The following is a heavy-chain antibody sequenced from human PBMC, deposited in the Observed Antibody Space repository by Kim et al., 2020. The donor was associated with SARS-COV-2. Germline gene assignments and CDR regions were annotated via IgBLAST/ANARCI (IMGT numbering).Heavy chain of an antibody. J-gene: IGHJ6*02. Sequence: SETLSLTCAVDGGSFSGYYWSWIRQPPGKGLEWIGEMNHNGNTNYNPSLKSRVTISVDTSNKQFSLNLISVTAADTAVYYCARRGVFSWAYYYGMNVWGQGTSVTVSS. D-gene: IGHD6-13*01. CDR2: MNHNGNT. V-gene: IGHV4-34*01. CDR1: GGSFSGYY. CDR3: ARRGVFSWAYYYGMNV.